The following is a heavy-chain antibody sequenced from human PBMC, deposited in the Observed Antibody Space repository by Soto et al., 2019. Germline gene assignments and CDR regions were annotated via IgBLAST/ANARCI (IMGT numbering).Heavy chain of an antibody. D-gene: IGHD1-26*01. Sequence: QVQLVQSGAEVKKSGSSVKVSCKASGGVFRNYAINWVRQAPGQGLEWMGGIIPVFGTADYPQKIQGRVTITADESTTTAYMELTSLKTEDTAVYFCARDRWGSYSFDSWGQGTLVTVAS. J-gene: IGHJ5*01. V-gene: IGHV1-69*01. CDR2: IIPVFGTA. CDR3: ARDRWGSYSFDS. CDR1: GGVFRNYA.